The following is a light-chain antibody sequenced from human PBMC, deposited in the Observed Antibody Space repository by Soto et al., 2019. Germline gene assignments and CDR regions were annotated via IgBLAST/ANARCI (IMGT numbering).Light chain of an antibody. V-gene: IGKV3-20*01. Sequence: EIVLTQSPGTLSLSPGERATLSCRASQSVSSRYLAWYQQKPGQAPRLLIYDASYRAPGIPDMFSGSGSGTDFTLTISRLEPEDFAVYYCQLYGSSYTFGPGTKVDIK. CDR3: QLYGSSYT. CDR2: DAS. J-gene: IGKJ3*01. CDR1: QSVSSRY.